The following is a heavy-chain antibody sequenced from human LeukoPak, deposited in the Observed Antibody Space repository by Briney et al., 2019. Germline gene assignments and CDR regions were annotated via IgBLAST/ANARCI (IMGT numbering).Heavy chain of an antibody. CDR2: IYYSGST. CDR3: ARSTDCSGGSCILFHY. CDR1: GGSISSGGYY. D-gene: IGHD2-15*01. J-gene: IGHJ4*02. Sequence: SETLSLTCTVSGGSISSGGYYWSWIRQHPGKGLEWIGYIYYSGSTYYNPSLKSRVTISVDTSKNQFSLKLSSVTAADTAVYYCARSTDCSGGSCILFHYWGQGTLVTVSS. V-gene: IGHV4-31*03.